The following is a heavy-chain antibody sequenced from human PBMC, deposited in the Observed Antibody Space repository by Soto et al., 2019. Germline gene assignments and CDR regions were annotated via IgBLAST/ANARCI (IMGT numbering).Heavy chain of an antibody. Sequence: SETLSLTCTVSGGSISSYYWSWIRQPPGKGLEWIGYIYDSGSTNYNPSLKSRVTISVETSKNQFSLKLSSVTVADTAVYYCASINPLAAEYYYYGMDVWGQGTTVTVSS. V-gene: IGHV4-59*01. CDR1: GGSISSYY. J-gene: IGHJ6*02. CDR3: ASINPLAAEYYYYGMDV. D-gene: IGHD6-13*01. CDR2: IYDSGST.